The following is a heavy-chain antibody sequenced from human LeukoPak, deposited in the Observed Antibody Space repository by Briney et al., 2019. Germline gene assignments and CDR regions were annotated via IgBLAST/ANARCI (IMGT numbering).Heavy chain of an antibody. Sequence: SETLSLTCTVSGGSISSHYWSWIRQPPGKGLEWIGYIYYSGSTNYNPSLKSRVTISVDTSKNQFSLKLSSVTAADTAVYYCARGIIYYDFWSGPKRDYMDVWGKGTTVTVSS. V-gene: IGHV4-59*11. CDR3: ARGIIYYDFWSGPKRDYMDV. D-gene: IGHD3-3*01. CDR1: GGSISSHY. CDR2: IYYSGST. J-gene: IGHJ6*03.